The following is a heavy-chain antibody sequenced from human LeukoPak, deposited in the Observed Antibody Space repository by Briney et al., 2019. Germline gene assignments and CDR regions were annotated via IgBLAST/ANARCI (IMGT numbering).Heavy chain of an antibody. Sequence: GGSLRLSCTASGFTFSIYEMNWVRQAPGKGLEWVSYISSSSSSIYYADSVKGRFTISRDNTKNSLYLQMSSLAGEDTAVYCCARSPYSGSYYGDALDIWGQGTMVTVSS. D-gene: IGHD1-26*01. CDR1: GFTFSIYE. V-gene: IGHV3-48*03. CDR2: ISSSSSSI. J-gene: IGHJ3*02. CDR3: ARSPYSGSYYGDALDI.